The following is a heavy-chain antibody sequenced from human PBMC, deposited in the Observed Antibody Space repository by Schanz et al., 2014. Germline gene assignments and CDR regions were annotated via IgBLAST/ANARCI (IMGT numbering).Heavy chain of an antibody. Sequence: EVQLLESGGGLVQPGGSLRLSCAVSGFTVSSNHMSWVRQAPGKGLEWVSYIATSSSTRHYADSVKGRVTISRDNAKNSVSLQMRRLRVEDTAVYYCASGVHVSSLQKGLQFWGRGTLVIVSS. V-gene: IGHV3-48*01. D-gene: IGHD3-10*01. J-gene: IGHJ1*01. CDR2: IATSSSTR. CDR3: ASGVHVSSLQKGLQF. CDR1: GFTVSSNH.